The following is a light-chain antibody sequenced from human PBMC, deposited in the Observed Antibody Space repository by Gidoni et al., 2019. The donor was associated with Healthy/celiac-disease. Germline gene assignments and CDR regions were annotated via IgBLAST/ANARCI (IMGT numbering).Light chain of an antibody. V-gene: IGKV4-1*01. CDR2: WAS. J-gene: IGKJ2*04. CDR1: QSVLYSSNNKNY. Sequence: DIEMTQSPDSLAVSLGERATINCKSSQSVLYSSNNKNYLAWYQQKPGQPPKLLIYWASSRESGVPDRFSGSGSGTDFTLTISSLQAEDVAVYYCQQYYATPCSFXQXTKLEIK. CDR3: QQYYATPCS.